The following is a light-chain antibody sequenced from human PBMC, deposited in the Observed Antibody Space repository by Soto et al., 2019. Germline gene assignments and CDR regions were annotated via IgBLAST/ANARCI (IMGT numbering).Light chain of an antibody. Sequence: DIQMTQSPSSLPASVGDTVTLTCRASQGFTNYLAWYQQKPGKAPKLLIYAASTLQSGVPPRFSGSGSGPHFTLTISSLQPEDAATYYCQKYNTAPYTFGQGTRLEIK. J-gene: IGKJ5*01. V-gene: IGKV1-27*01. CDR2: AAS. CDR1: QGFTNY. CDR3: QKYNTAPYT.